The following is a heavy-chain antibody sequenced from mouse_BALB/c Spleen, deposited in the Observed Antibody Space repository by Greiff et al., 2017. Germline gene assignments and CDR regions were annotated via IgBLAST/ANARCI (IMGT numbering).Heavy chain of an antibody. D-gene: IGHD2-1*01. V-gene: IGHV14-3*02. CDR1: GFNIKDTY. CDR3: AYGNYGAMDY. Sequence: VHVKQSGAELVKPGASVKLSCTASGFNIKDTYMHWVKQRPEQGLEWIGRIDPANGNTKYDPKFQGKATITADTSSNTAYLQLSSLTSEDTAVYYCAYGNYGAMDYWGQGTSVTVSS. CDR2: IDPANGNT. J-gene: IGHJ4*01.